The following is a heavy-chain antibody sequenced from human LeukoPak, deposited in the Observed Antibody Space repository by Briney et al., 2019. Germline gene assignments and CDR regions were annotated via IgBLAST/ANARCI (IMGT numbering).Heavy chain of an antibody. D-gene: IGHD3-22*01. J-gene: IGHJ4*02. CDR1: GGSISSGGYY. CDR2: IYYSGST. Sequence: SETLSLTCTVSGGSISSGGYYWSWIRQHPGKGLEWIGYIYYSGSTCYNPSLKSRVTISVDTSKNQFSLKLSSVTAADTAVYYCANYDSTGAWGYWGQGTLVTVSS. CDR3: ANYDSTGAWGY. V-gene: IGHV4-31*03.